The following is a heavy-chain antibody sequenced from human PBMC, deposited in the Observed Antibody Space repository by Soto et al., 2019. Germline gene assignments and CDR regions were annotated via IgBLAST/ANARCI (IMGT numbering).Heavy chain of an antibody. CDR2: ISYSGST. D-gene: IGHD3-22*01. CDR3: AREPTYYYDSSAAPRSHDAFDI. Sequence: QVQLQESGPGLVKPSQTLSLTCTVSGGSISSGGYYWSWIRQHPGKGLELIGYISYSGSTYYNPSLKSRVTISVDTSKNQFSLKLSSVTAADTAVYYCAREPTYYYDSSAAPRSHDAFDIWGQGTMVTVSS. J-gene: IGHJ3*02. V-gene: IGHV4-31*03. CDR1: GGSISSGGYY.